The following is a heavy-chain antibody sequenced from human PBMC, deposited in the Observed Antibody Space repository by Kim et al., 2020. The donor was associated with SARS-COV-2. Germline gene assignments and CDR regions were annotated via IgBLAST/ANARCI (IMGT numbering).Heavy chain of an antibody. D-gene: IGHD1-26*01. J-gene: IGHJ3*02. Sequence: SVKVSCKASGGTFSSYAISWVRQAPGQGLEWMGGIIPIFGTANYAQKFQGRVTITADESTSTAYMELSSLRSEDTAVYYCAWREWEHTLDAFDIWGQGTMVTVSS. V-gene: IGHV1-69*13. CDR1: GGTFSSYA. CDR3: AWREWEHTLDAFDI. CDR2: IIPIFGTA.